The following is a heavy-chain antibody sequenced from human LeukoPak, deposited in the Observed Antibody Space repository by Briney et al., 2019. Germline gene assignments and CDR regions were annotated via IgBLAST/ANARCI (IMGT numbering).Heavy chain of an antibody. CDR3: SRVVGECSSTSCYGGYAFDI. CDR1: GYTFTAYY. V-gene: IGHV1-2*06. D-gene: IGHD2-2*01. J-gene: IGHJ3*02. CDR2: INPNSGGT. Sequence: GASVKVSCKASGYTFTAYYMHWVRQAPGQGLEWMGRINPNSGGTNYAQKFQGRVTMTRDTSISTAYMDLSRLRSDDTAVYYCSRVVGECSSTSCYGGYAFDIWGQGTMVTVFS.